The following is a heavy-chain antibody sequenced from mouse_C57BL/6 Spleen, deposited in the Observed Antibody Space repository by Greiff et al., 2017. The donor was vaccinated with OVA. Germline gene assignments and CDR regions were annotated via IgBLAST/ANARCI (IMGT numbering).Heavy chain of an antibody. V-gene: IGHV3-6*01. CDR2: ISYDGSN. D-gene: IGHD1-1*01. CDR1: GYSITSGYY. J-gene: IGHJ2*01. CDR3: ARALYYGSSYPFDY. Sequence: EVQLVESGPGLVKPSQSLSLTCSVTGYSITSGYYWNWIRQFPGNKLEWMGYISYDGSNNYNPSLKNRISITRDTSKNQFFLKLNSVTTEDTATYYCARALYYGSSYPFDYWGQGTTLTVSS.